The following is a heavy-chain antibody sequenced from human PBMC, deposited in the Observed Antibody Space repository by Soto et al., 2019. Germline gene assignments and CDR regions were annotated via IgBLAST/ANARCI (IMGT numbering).Heavy chain of an antibody. V-gene: IGHV3-30-3*01. CDR1: GFTFSSYA. CDR2: ISYDGSNK. Sequence: PGGSLRLSCEASGFTFSSYAMHWVRQAPGKGLEWVAVISYDGSNKYYADSVKGRFTISRDNSKNTLYLQMNSLRAEDTAVYYCARGLYSSSWALHDYWGQGTLVTVSS. J-gene: IGHJ4*02. CDR3: ARGLYSSSWALHDY. D-gene: IGHD6-13*01.